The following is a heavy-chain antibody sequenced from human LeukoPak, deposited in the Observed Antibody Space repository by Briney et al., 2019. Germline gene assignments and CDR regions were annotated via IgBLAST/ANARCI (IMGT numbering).Heavy chain of an antibody. D-gene: IGHD6-19*01. V-gene: IGHV3-7*03. CDR3: ATGAGCGY. Sequence: GGSLRLSCAASGFTFSSYWMTWVRQAPGKGLEWVANIKQDRSERNYVDSVKGRFTISTDNAKNSLYLQMNTLRDEDTAVYYCATGAGCGYWGQGTLVTVSS. J-gene: IGHJ4*02. CDR1: GFTFSSYW. CDR2: IKQDRSER.